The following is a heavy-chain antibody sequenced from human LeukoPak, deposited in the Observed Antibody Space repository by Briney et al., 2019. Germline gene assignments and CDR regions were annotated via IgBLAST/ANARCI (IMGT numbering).Heavy chain of an antibody. J-gene: IGHJ3*02. V-gene: IGHV4-39*07. Sequence: SETLSLTCTVSGGSISSSSFYWGWIRQPPGKGLEWIGTIYYSGSTYYNPSLKSRGTVSLDTSKNQFSLKLTSVTAADTAVYYCARARDYYYDSSGYQGALDIWGQGTMVTVSS. D-gene: IGHD3-22*01. CDR1: GGSISSSSFY. CDR3: ARARDYYYDSSGYQGALDI. CDR2: IYYSGST.